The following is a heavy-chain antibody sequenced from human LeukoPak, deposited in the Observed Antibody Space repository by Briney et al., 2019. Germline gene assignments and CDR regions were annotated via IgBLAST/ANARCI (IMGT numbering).Heavy chain of an antibody. D-gene: IGHD3-10*01. Sequence: PGGSLRLSCAASGFSFSNYYMSWVRQAPGKGLEWVAHIKQDGTQEYYVDSVKGRFTVSRDNAKNSLYLQMNSLRAEDTAVYYCARVGTGLLWFGEPTYYYMDVWGKGTTVTISS. CDR3: ARVGTGLLWFGEPTYYYMDV. CDR2: IKQDGTQE. CDR1: GFSFSNYY. J-gene: IGHJ6*03. V-gene: IGHV3-7*03.